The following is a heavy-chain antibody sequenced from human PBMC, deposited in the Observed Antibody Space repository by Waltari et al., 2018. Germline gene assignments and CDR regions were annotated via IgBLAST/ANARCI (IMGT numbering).Heavy chain of an antibody. J-gene: IGHJ4*02. Sequence: QVQLQESGPGLVKPSQTLSLTCTVSGGSISSGSYYWSWIRQPAGKGLEWIGRIYTSGSTNYTPSLKSRVTISVDTSKNQFSLKLSSVTAADTAVYYCARDRQGMVDYWGQGTLVTVSS. CDR2: IYTSGST. D-gene: IGHD2-8*01. CDR3: ARDRQGMVDY. V-gene: IGHV4-61*02. CDR1: GGSISSGSYY.